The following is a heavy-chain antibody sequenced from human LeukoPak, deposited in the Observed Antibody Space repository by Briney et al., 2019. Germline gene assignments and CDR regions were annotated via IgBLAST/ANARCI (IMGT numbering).Heavy chain of an antibody. Sequence: ASVKVSCKASGYTFTSYAMNWVRQAPGQGLEWMGWINTNTGNPTYAQGFTGRFVFSLDTSVSTAYLQISSLKAEDTAVYYCARDLCYYDSSGYRGCYYYGMDVWGQGTTVTVSS. D-gene: IGHD3-22*01. CDR2: INTNTGNP. CDR1: GYTFTSYA. CDR3: ARDLCYYDSSGYRGCYYYGMDV. J-gene: IGHJ6*02. V-gene: IGHV7-4-1*02.